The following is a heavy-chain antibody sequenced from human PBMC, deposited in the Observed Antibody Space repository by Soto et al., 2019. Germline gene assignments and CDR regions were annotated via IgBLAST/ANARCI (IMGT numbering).Heavy chain of an antibody. J-gene: IGHJ4*02. CDR2: ISAYNANE. CDR3: ARKNSYFDY. V-gene: IGHV1-18*01. CDR1: GYTFRNFG. Sequence: QIQLLQSGAEVKKPGASVKVTCKASGYTFRNFGISWVRQAPGQGLEWMGWISAYNANENYAQKFQGRLTMTADTSTSTADMELRSLRSDDTAVYYWARKNSYFDYWGQGTLVTVSS.